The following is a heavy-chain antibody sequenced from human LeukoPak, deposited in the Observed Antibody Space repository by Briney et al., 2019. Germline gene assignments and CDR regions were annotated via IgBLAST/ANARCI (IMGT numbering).Heavy chain of an antibody. V-gene: IGHV3-23*01. J-gene: IGHJ4*02. D-gene: IGHD1-26*01. CDR3: AKDPGVVGATSGFDY. CDR1: GFIFSSYA. Sequence: PGGSLRLSCVASGFIFSSYAINWVRQAPGKGLEWVSAMSGTGGRTYYADSVKGRFTISRDNSKNTLYLQMNSLRAEDTAVYYCAKDPGVVGATSGFDYWGQGTLVTVSS. CDR2: MSGTGGRT.